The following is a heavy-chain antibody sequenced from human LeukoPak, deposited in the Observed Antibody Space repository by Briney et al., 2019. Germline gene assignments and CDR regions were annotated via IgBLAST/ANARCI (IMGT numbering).Heavy chain of an antibody. CDR1: GYTFTSYG. D-gene: IGHD2/OR15-2a*01. V-gene: IGHV1-18*01. CDR3: ARGRTTFPYYYYYGMDV. Sequence: GASVKVSCKASGYTFTSYGISWVRQAPGQGLEWMAWISAYNGNTNYAQKFQGRVTMTRDTSPSTVYMELSSLRSEDTAVYYCARGRTTFPYYYYYGMDVWGQGTLVTVSS. CDR2: ISAYNGNT. J-gene: IGHJ6*02.